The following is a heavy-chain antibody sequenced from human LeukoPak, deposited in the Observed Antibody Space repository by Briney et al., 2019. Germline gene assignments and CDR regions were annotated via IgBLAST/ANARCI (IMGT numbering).Heavy chain of an antibody. V-gene: IGHV3-23*01. Sequence: GGSLRLSCAASGFTFSSYAMSWVRQAPGKGLEWVSAISGSGGSTYYADSVKGRFTISRDNSKNTLYLQMNSLRAEDTAVYYCAKDLQGVSSGYYYPWGQGTLVTVSS. J-gene: IGHJ5*02. CDR1: GFTFSSYA. D-gene: IGHD3-22*01. CDR3: AKDLQGVSSGYYYP. CDR2: ISGSGGST.